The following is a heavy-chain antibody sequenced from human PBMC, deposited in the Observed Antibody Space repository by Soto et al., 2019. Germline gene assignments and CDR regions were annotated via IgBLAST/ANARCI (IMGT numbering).Heavy chain of an antibody. Sequence: GGSLRLSCVASGFTFSSHVMSWVRQAPGKGLEWVSAISGSGDTTYYADSVKGRFTISRDNSKNTLSLQVNSLRAEDTAVYYCAKVKMGYCTGSSWHPEFEYLGQGTLVTISS. CDR2: ISGSGDTT. V-gene: IGHV3-23*01. J-gene: IGHJ4*02. CDR3: AKVKMGYCTGSSWHPEFEY. CDR1: GFTFSSHV. D-gene: IGHD2-8*02.